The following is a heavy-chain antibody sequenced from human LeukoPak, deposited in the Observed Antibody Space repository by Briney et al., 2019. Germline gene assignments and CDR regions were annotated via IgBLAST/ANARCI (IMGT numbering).Heavy chain of an antibody. CDR2: INPSGGST. J-gene: IGHJ6*02. CDR3: ARDFPKPKSLYYYYGMDV. CDR1: GYTFTGYY. V-gene: IGHV1-46*01. D-gene: IGHD3-16*02. Sequence: ASVKVSCKASGYTFTGYYMHWVRQAPGQGLEWMGIINPSGGSTSYAQKFQGRVTMTRDTSTSTVYMELSSLRSGDTAVYYCARDFPKPKSLYYYYGMDVWGQGTTVTVSS.